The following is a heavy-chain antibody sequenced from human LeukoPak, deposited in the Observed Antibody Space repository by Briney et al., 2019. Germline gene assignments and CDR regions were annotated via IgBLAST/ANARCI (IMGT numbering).Heavy chain of an antibody. CDR2: IYPGDSDT. Sequence: GESLKISCKGSGYSFTSYWIGWVRQMPGEGLEWMGIIYPGDSDTRYSPSFQGQVTISADKSISTAYLQWSSLKASETAMYYCARAAADALYYYYYGMDVWGQGTTVTVSS. V-gene: IGHV5-51*01. CDR1: GYSFTSYW. J-gene: IGHJ6*02. CDR3: ARAAADALYYYYYGMDV. D-gene: IGHD6-13*01.